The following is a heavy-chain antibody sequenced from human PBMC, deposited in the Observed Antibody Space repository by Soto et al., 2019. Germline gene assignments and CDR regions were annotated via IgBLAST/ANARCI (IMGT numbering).Heavy chain of an antibody. Sequence: GGSLRLSCAASGFTFSSYDMHWVRQATGKGLEWVSAIGTAGDTYYPGSVKGRFTISRENAKNSLYLQMNSLRAGDTAVYYCARELAAAGRGYYGMDVWGQGTTVTVS. CDR2: IGTAGDT. CDR1: GFTFSSYD. V-gene: IGHV3-13*01. J-gene: IGHJ6*02. CDR3: ARELAAAGRGYYGMDV. D-gene: IGHD6-13*01.